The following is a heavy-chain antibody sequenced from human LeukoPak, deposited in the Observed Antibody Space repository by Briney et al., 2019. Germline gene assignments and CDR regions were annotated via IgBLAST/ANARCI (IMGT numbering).Heavy chain of an antibody. CDR3: AKATDRSGAFDI. V-gene: IGHV3-30*18. J-gene: IGHJ3*02. CDR2: ISYDGSNK. CDR1: GFTFSSYG. Sequence: PGGSLRLSCAASGFTFSSYGMHWVRQAPGKGLEWVAVISYDGSNKYYADSVKGRFTISRDNSKNTLYLQMSSLRAEDTAVYYCAKATDRSGAFDIWGQGTMVTVSS. D-gene: IGHD3-22*01.